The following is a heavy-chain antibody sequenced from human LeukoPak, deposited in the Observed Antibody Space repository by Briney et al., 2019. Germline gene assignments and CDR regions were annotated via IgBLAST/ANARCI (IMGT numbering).Heavy chain of an antibody. J-gene: IGHJ4*02. D-gene: IGHD6-6*01. CDR2: IIPIFGTA. V-gene: IGHV1-69*13. Sequence: SVKVSCKASGYTFTSYDINWVGQATGQGLEWMGGIIPIFGTANYAQKFQGRVTITADESTSTAYMELSSLRSEDTAVYYCARGGHSSSSPFDYWGQGTLVTVSS. CDR3: ARGGHSSSSPFDY. CDR1: GYTFTSYD.